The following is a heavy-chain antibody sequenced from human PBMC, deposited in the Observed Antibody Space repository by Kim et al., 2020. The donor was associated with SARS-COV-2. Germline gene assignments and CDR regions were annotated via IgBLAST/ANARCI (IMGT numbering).Heavy chain of an antibody. CDR3: TRHQAEIYYDSSGYYFNWYFDL. D-gene: IGHD3-22*01. CDR1: GFTFSGSA. V-gene: IGHV3-73*01. J-gene: IGHJ2*01. CDR2: IRSKANSYAT. Sequence: GGSLRLSCAASGFTFSGSAMHWVRQASGKGLEWVGRIRSKANSYATAYAASVKGRFTISRDDSKNTAYLQMNSLKTEDTAVYYCTRHQAEIYYDSSGYYFNWYFDLWGRGTLVTVSS.